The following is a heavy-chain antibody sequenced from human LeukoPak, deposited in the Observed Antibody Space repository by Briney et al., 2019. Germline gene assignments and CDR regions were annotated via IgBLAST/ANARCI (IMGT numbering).Heavy chain of an antibody. D-gene: IGHD4-17*01. CDR1: GFTFSSYW. V-gene: IGHV3-7*03. J-gene: IGHJ6*02. CDR3: ARGHDYGDYGAYYYYYGMDV. CDR2: IKQDGSEK. Sequence: GGSLRLSCAASGFTFSSYWMSWVRQAPGKGLEWVANIKQDGSEKYYVDSVKGRFTISRDNAKNSLYLQMNSLRAEDTAVYYCARGHDYGDYGAYYYYYGMDVWGQGTTVTVSS.